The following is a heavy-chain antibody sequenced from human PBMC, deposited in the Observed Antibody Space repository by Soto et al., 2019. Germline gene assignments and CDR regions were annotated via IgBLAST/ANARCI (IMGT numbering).Heavy chain of an antibody. CDR3: ARDSTLAY. CDR1: GYIFTSYY. Sequence: SVKVSCKASGYIFTSYYMHWVRQAPVQGLEWMGIINPSAGGTSYAQKFQARVTMTRDTSTSTIYMELSSLTSEDTAVYYCARDSTLAYWGQGTLVTVSS. CDR2: INPSAGGT. V-gene: IGHV1-46*01. J-gene: IGHJ4*02.